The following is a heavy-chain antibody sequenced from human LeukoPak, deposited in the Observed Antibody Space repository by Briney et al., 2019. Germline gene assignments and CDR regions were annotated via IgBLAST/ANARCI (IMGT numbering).Heavy chain of an antibody. CDR1: GFTFSNAW. D-gene: IGHD5-12*01. CDR2: IKQDGSDK. CDR3: ARILGYGGYDSPFDY. J-gene: IGHJ4*02. V-gene: IGHV3-7*01. Sequence: GGSLRLSCAASGFTFSNAWMSWVRQAPGKGLEWVANIKQDGSDKYYVDSVKGRFTISRDNAENSLYLQMSSLRAEDTAVYYCARILGYGGYDSPFDYWGQGTLVIVSS.